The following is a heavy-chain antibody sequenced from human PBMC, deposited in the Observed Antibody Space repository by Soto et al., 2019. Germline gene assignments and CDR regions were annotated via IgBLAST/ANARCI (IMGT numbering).Heavy chain of an antibody. J-gene: IGHJ4*02. CDR1: GFTFSSYG. V-gene: IGHV3-33*01. D-gene: IGHD2-15*01. Sequence: QVQLVESGGGVVQPGRSLRLSCAASGFTFSSYGMHWVRQAPGKGLEWVAVIWSDGSNKYYAESVKGRFTISRDNSTNTLYLQMNSLRAEDTAVYYCARDGDYIASALDWIYWGQGTLVTVSS. CDR2: IWSDGSNK. CDR3: ARDGDYIASALDWIY.